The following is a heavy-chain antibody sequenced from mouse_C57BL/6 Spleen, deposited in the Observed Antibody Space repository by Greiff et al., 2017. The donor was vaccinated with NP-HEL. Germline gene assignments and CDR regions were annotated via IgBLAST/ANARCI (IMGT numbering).Heavy chain of an antibody. J-gene: IGHJ4*01. Sequence: QVQLQQPGTELVKPGASVKLSCKASGYTFTSYWMHWVKQRPGQGLEWIGNINPSNGGTNYNEKFKSKATLTVDKSSSTAYMQLRSLTSEDSSVYYCARSWDDGYFYYAMDYWGQGTSVTVSS. CDR1: GYTFTSYW. D-gene: IGHD2-3*01. CDR2: INPSNGGT. V-gene: IGHV1-53*01. CDR3: ARSWDDGYFYYAMDY.